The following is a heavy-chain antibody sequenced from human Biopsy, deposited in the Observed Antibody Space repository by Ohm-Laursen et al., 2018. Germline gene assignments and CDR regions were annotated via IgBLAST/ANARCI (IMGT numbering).Heavy chain of an antibody. D-gene: IGHD6-19*01. CDR3: ARGMRSSGWPYFDS. Sequence: SQTLSLTCTVSGDSIGSYYWSWIRQPPGQGLEYIGYIYDRGSTANYNPSLESRVTMSVDMPKNQFSLKLSSVTAADTAIYYCARGMRSSGWPYFDSWGQGTLVTVSS. CDR1: GDSIGSYY. J-gene: IGHJ4*02. V-gene: IGHV4-59*01. CDR2: IYDRGST.